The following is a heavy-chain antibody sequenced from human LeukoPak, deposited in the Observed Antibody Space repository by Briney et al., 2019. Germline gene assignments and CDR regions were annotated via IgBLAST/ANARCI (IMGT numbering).Heavy chain of an antibody. J-gene: IGHJ4*02. CDR1: GFTLSSYE. Sequence: GGSLRLSCAASGFTLSSYEMNWVRQAPGKGLEWVSYISSSGGTIYYADSVKGRFTISRDNAKNSLYLQMNSLRAEDTAIYYCARDLYSGGSCSDYWGQGTLVTVSS. CDR2: ISSSGGTI. D-gene: IGHD2-15*01. CDR3: ARDLYSGGSCSDY. V-gene: IGHV3-48*03.